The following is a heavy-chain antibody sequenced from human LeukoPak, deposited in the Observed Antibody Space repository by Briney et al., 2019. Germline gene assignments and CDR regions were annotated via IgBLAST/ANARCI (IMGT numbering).Heavy chain of an antibody. CDR2: INSDGYSI. D-gene: IGHD6-19*01. Sequence: GGSLRLSCAASGFTFSGYWMHWVRQAPGKGLVWVSRINSDGYSITYADSVKGRFTISRDNAKNTLYLQMNSLIAEDTAVYFCTRAGYSSGFDSWGQGTLVTVSS. CDR1: GFTFSGYW. J-gene: IGHJ5*01. CDR3: TRAGYSSGFDS. V-gene: IGHV3-74*03.